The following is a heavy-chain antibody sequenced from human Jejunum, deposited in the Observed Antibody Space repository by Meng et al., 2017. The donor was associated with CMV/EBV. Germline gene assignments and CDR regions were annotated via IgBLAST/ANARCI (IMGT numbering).Heavy chain of an antibody. CDR3: VREVAVLRGLRNWIDP. CDR2: TFYRSKWYY. V-gene: IGHV6-1*01. J-gene: IGHJ5*02. Sequence: SSNDAAWNWIRQSPSRGLEWLRRTFYRSKWYYDYAVSVKSRITINPDTSKNQFSLHLNSVTPEDAAVYYCVREVAVLRGLRNWIDPWGQGTLVTVSS. CDR1: SSNDAA. D-gene: IGHD3-10*01.